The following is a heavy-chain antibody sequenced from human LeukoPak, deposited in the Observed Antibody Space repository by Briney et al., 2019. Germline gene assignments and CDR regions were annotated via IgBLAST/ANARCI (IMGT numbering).Heavy chain of an antibody. D-gene: IGHD3-3*01. CDR1: GYTFTSYD. J-gene: IGHJ6*02. CDR2: MNRNSGNT. V-gene: IGHV1-8*01. Sequence: ASVKVSCKASGYTFTSYDINWVRQATGQGLEWMGWMNRNSGNTGYAQKFQGRVTMTRNTSIGTAYMELSSLRSEDTAVYYCARGRWVTIFGVDPYYYGMDVWGQGTTVTVSS. CDR3: ARGRWVTIFGVDPYYYGMDV.